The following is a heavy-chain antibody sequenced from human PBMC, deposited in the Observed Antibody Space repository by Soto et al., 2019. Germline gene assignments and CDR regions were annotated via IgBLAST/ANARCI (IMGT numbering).Heavy chain of an antibody. Sequence: SETLSLTCTVSGGSISSGTYYWGWIRQPPGKGLEWIGNIDHSGNTYYSPSLQSRITISVDTSKTQFSLRLTSLSAADTAVYYCARFLMVVVIRRGGYFDYWGRGTLVTVSS. V-gene: IGHV4-39*01. CDR1: GGSISSGTYY. D-gene: IGHD3-22*01. CDR3: ARFLMVVVIRRGGYFDY. CDR2: IDHSGNT. J-gene: IGHJ4*02.